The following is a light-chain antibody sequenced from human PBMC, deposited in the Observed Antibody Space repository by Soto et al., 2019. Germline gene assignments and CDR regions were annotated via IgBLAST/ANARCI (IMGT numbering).Light chain of an antibody. V-gene: IGLV2-14*01. CDR2: EVS. Sequence: QSVLTQPASVSGSPGQSITISCTGTSSDVGGYNYVSWYQQHPGKAPKLMIHEVSNRPSGVSNRFSGSKSGSTASLTISGLLAEDEADYYCSSYTSSSTPLVFGGGTKLTVL. CDR1: SSDVGGYNY. J-gene: IGLJ2*01. CDR3: SSYTSSSTPLV.